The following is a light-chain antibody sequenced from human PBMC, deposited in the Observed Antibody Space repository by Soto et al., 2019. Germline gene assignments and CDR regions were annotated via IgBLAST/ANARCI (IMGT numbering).Light chain of an antibody. CDR2: KAS. V-gene: IGKV1-5*03. CDR3: QQHTT. Sequence: DIQMTQSPSALSASVGDRVTITCRGSQGISSWLAWYQQKPGKAPRLLIYKASSLASGVPSRFSGSGSATEFTLTLSSQQPEDVATYHCQQHTTFGQGTKVEI. CDR1: QGISSW. J-gene: IGKJ1*01.